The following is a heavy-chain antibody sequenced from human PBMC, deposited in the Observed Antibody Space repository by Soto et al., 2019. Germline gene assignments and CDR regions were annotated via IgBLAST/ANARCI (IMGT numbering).Heavy chain of an antibody. CDR2: IKQDGSEK. CDR1: GFTFSSYW. V-gene: IGHV3-7*01. Sequence: GGSLRLSCAASGFTFSSYWMSWVRQAPGKGLEWVANIKQDGSEKYYVDSVKGRFTISRDNAKNSLYLQMNSLRAEDTAVYYCARDRHEYCSSTSCPMDVWGKGTTVTVS. CDR3: ARDRHEYCSSTSCPMDV. D-gene: IGHD2-2*01. J-gene: IGHJ6*03.